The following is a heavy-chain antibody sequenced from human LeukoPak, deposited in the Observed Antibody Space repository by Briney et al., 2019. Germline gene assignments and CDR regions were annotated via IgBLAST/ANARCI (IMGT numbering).Heavy chain of an antibody. CDR1: GYSLSSGYY. V-gene: IGHV4-38-2*02. D-gene: IGHD3-10*01. Sequence: PSETLSLTCTVSGYSLSSGYYWGWIRQPPGKGLEWIGSIYHSGSTYYNPSLKSRVTISVDTSKNQFSLKLSSVTAADTAVYYCARAEGRRWFGELLSPSHFDYWGQGTLVTVSS. CDR3: ARAEGRRWFGELLSPSHFDY. CDR2: IYHSGST. J-gene: IGHJ4*02.